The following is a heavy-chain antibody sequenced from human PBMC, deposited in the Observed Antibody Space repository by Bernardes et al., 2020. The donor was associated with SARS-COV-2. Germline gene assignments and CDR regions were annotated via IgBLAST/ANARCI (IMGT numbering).Heavy chain of an antibody. CDR1: GFAFGTYC. Sequence: GGSLRLSCAASGFAFGTYCMSWVRQAPGKGLEWVANIRQDGSEKYSVASVKGRFAISRDNTKNSLYLQMNSLRAEDTAVYYCARLNYGLDVWGQGTTVTVSS. V-gene: IGHV3-7*03. J-gene: IGHJ6*02. CDR2: IRQDGSEK. CDR3: ARLNYGLDV.